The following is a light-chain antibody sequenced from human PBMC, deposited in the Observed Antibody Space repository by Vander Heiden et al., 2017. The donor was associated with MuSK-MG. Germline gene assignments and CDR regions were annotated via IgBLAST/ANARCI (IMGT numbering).Light chain of an antibody. V-gene: IGKV3D-15*01. CDR2: GAS. CDR3: QQCDNWPPII. Sequence: EIVMTQSPATLSVSPGERATLSCRASQSIGTNLDWYQQKPGQDPRLLIFGASARATGIPARFSGSGSGTEFTLTISSRQSEDFAVYYCQQCDNWPPIIFGQGTRLEIK. J-gene: IGKJ5*01. CDR1: QSIGTN.